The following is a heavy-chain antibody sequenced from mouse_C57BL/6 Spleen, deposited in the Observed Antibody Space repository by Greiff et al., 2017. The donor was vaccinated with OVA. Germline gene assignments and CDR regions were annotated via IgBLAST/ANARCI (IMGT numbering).Heavy chain of an antibody. CDR3: ASWGGYDEAWFAY. CDR1: GYTFTSYW. D-gene: IGHD2-2*01. J-gene: IGHJ3*01. Sequence: QVQLQQPGAELVKPGASVKLSCKASGYTFTSYWMHWVKQRPGQGLEWIGMIHPNSGSTNYNEKFKSKATLTVDKSSSTAYMQLSSLTSEDSAVYYCASWGGYDEAWFAYWGQGTLVTVSA. V-gene: IGHV1-64*01. CDR2: IHPNSGST.